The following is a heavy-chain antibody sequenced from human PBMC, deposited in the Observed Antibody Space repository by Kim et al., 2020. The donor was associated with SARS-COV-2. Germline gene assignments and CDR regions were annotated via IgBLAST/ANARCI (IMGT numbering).Heavy chain of an antibody. D-gene: IGHD4-17*01. V-gene: IGHV1-3*01. CDR2: INAGNGNT. Sequence: ASVKVSCKASGYTFTSYAMHWVRQAPGQRLEWMGWINAGNGNTKYSQKFQGRVTITRDTSASTAYMELSSLRSEDTAVYYCARVGYEDYGDYIFDYWGQGTLVTVSS. J-gene: IGHJ4*02. CDR1: GYTFTSYA. CDR3: ARVGYEDYGDYIFDY.